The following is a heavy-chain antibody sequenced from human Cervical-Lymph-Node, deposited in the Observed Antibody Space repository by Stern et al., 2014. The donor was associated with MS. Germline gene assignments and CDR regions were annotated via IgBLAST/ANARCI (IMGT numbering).Heavy chain of an antibody. D-gene: IGHD6-13*01. V-gene: IGHV1-18*01. CDR2: IVTRFGNT. CDR1: GYTFTEFA. J-gene: IGHJ3*01. CDR3: RAGSDDFDV. Sequence: VQLVESGAEVKKPGASVKVSCKASGYTFTEFAISWVRQAPGQGLEWMGCIVTRFGNTNHAQRFQGRLTMTTDTSANTVYMELRSLRSDDTAMYYCRAGSDDFDVWGQGTMVTVSS.